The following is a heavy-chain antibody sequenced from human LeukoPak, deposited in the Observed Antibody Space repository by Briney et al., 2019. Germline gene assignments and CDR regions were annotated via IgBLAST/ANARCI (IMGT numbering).Heavy chain of an antibody. D-gene: IGHD3-10*01. V-gene: IGHV3-48*01. CDR3: ARGRLLWFGELNAGLDY. Sequence: GGSLRLSCAASGFTFSSYSMNWVRQAPGKGLEWVSYISSSSSTIYYADSVKGRFTISRDNAKNSLYLQMNSLRAEDTAVYYCARGRLLWFGELNAGLDYWGQGTLVTVLS. J-gene: IGHJ4*02. CDR1: GFTFSSYS. CDR2: ISSSSSTI.